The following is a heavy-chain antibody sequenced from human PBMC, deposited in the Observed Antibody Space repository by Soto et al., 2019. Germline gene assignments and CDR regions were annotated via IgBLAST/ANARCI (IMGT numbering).Heavy chain of an antibody. CDR2: INPSSGGT. V-gene: IGHV1-46*01. Sequence: GASVKVSCKASGYTFTSFYMHWVRQAPGQGLEWMGIINPSSGGTSYAQKFQGRVTMTSDTSTTTVYIELSSLRSEDTAVYYCARDSTLAYWGQGTLVTVSS. CDR3: ARDSTLAY. J-gene: IGHJ4*02. CDR1: GYTFTSFY.